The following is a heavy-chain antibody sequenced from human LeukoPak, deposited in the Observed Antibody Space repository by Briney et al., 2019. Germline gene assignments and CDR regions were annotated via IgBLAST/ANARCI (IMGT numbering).Heavy chain of an antibody. CDR1: GGSISSGSYY. V-gene: IGHV4-61*02. D-gene: IGHD3-9*01. Sequence: SETLSLTCTVSGGSISSGSYYWSWIRQPAGKGLEWIGRIYTSGSTNYNPSLKSRVTISVDTSKNQFSLKLSSVTAADTAVYYCARGILYYDILTGYLLYYFDYWGQGTLVTVPS. CDR2: IYTSGST. CDR3: ARGILYYDILTGYLLYYFDY. J-gene: IGHJ4*02.